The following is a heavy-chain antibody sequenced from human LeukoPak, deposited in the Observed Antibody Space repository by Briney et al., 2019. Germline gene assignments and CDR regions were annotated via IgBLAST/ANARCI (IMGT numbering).Heavy chain of an antibody. Sequence: SVKVSCKASGGTFSSYAISWVRQAPGQGLEWMGGIIPIFGTAIYAQKFQGRVTMTEDTSTDTAYMELSSLRSEDTAVYYCARVWVQRWFDPWGQGTLVTVSS. CDR1: GGTFSSYA. J-gene: IGHJ5*02. CDR3: ARVWVQRWFDP. V-gene: IGHV1-69*06. D-gene: IGHD1-14*01. CDR2: IIPIFGTA.